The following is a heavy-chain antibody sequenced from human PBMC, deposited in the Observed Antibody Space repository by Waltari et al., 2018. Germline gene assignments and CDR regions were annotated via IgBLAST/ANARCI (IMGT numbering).Heavy chain of an antibody. CDR1: GFTFSSYA. J-gene: IGHJ4*02. V-gene: IGHV3-23*04. Sequence: EVQLVESGGGLVQPGGSLRLSCAAPGFTFSSYALRWVRQAPGKGLEWVSAISGSGGSTYYADSVKGRFTISRDNSKNTLYLQMNSLRAEDTAVYYCAKDLIVGATNEDYWGQGTLVTVSS. CDR3: AKDLIVGATNEDY. D-gene: IGHD1-26*01. CDR2: ISGSGGST.